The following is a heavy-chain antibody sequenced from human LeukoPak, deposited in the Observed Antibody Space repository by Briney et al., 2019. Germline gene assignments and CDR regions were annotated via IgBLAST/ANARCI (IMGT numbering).Heavy chain of an antibody. Sequence: GESLKISCKGSGYSFTSYWIGWVRQMPGKGLEWVGIIYPGDSDTRYSPSFQGQVTISADKSITTAYLQWSSLKASDTAMYYCARHSPGYCSSTSCPFDYWGQGTLVTVSS. CDR3: ARHSPGYCSSTSCPFDY. V-gene: IGHV5-51*01. J-gene: IGHJ4*02. D-gene: IGHD2-2*01. CDR2: IYPGDSDT. CDR1: GYSFTSYW.